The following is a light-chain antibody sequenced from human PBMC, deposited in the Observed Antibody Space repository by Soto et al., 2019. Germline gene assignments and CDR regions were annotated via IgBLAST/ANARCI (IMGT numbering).Light chain of an antibody. CDR2: DAS. V-gene: IGKV3-20*01. Sequence: EIVLTQSPGTLSLSPGERATLSCRASQSLSRSYLAWYQQRPGQAPRLLIYDASNRATGIPDRFSGSESGTDFTLTITRLEFEDFAVYYCQQYVGSPGTFGQGTKVDIK. CDR1: QSLSRSY. CDR3: QQYVGSPGT. J-gene: IGKJ1*01.